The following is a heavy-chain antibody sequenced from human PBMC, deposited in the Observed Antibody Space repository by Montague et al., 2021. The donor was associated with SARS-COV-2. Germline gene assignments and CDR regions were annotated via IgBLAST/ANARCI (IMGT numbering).Heavy chain of an antibody. V-gene: IGHV6-1*01. Sequence: NDYAVSVKSRITINPDPSKNQFSLQLNSVTPEDTAVYYCARDDPYCTNGVCYTGNWFDPWGQGTLVTVSS. CDR2: N. J-gene: IGHJ5*02. CDR3: ARDDPYCTNGVCYTGNWFDP. D-gene: IGHD2-8*01.